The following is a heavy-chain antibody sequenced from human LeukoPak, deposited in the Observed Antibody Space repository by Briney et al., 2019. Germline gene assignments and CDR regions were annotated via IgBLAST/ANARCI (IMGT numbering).Heavy chain of an antibody. Sequence: PGGSLRLSCTASGFTFSSSWMSWVRQAPXXXXEWVANIKQDASEKYYVDSVKGRFTISRDNAKNSLYLQMNSLRVEDTAVYYCAKDHYGDYRYWGQGTLVTVSS. CDR1: GFTFSSSW. CDR3: AKDHYGDYRY. D-gene: IGHD4-17*01. V-gene: IGHV3-7*01. J-gene: IGHJ4*02. CDR2: IKQDASEK.